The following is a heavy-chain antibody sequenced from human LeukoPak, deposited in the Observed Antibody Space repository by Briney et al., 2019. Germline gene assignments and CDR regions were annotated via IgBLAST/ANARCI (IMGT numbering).Heavy chain of an antibody. Sequence: ASVKVSCKASGGTFTSYGISWVRQAPGQGLEWMGWISAYNGNTNYAQKLQGRVTMTTDTSTSTAYMELRSLRSDDTAVYYCARDKSSSWYELAYYYYYGMDVWGQGTTVTVSS. CDR1: GGTFTSYG. V-gene: IGHV1-18*01. CDR3: ARDKSSSWYELAYYYYYGMDV. J-gene: IGHJ6*02. D-gene: IGHD6-13*01. CDR2: ISAYNGNT.